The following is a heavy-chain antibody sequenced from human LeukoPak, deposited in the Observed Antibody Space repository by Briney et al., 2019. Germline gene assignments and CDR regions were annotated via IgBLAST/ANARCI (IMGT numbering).Heavy chain of an antibody. CDR2: IHISGRS. V-gene: IGHV4-4*07. J-gene: IGHJ5*02. CDR3: ARDWGRVGLRGFDP. D-gene: IGHD3-16*01. Sequence: SETLSLTCPVSGDSMSSHYLSWIRHPAGKGLEWIGRIHISGRSNINPSLKSRLTKSVDTSKNHFSLKLVSVTAADTAVYYCARDWGRVGLRGFDPWGQGTLVTVSS. CDR1: GDSMSSHY.